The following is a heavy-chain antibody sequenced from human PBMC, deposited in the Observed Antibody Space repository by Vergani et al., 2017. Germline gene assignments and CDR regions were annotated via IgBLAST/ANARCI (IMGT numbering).Heavy chain of an antibody. CDR3: ARGSRAEGGSGPDK. Sequence: QVQLQESGPGLVKPSETLSLTCTVSNDSVSNTFYYWGWIRQTPGKGLEWIGSIYRTGRTHFNPSLNSRVTMSVDTSKNQFSLKLRSVTAADTAVYYCARGSRAEGGSGPDKWGQGTLVTVSS. V-gene: IGHV4-39*07. D-gene: IGHD6-13*01. CDR2: IYRTGRT. CDR1: NDSVSNTFYY. J-gene: IGHJ4*02.